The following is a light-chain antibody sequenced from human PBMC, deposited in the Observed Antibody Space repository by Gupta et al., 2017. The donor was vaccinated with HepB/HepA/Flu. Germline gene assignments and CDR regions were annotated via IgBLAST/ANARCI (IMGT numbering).Light chain of an antibody. V-gene: IGLV1-40*01. J-gene: IGLJ1*01. CDR2: GD. Sequence: QFVLTQPPSVSGAPGQRVTISCTGSGSNIGATYDVHWYQFLPGTAPKVLIYGDNRPSGVPDRFSGAKSGTSASLAITGLQAEDEADYYCQSYDSSLNAYVFGTGTKVTVL. CDR3: QSYDSSLNAYV. CDR1: GSNIGATYD.